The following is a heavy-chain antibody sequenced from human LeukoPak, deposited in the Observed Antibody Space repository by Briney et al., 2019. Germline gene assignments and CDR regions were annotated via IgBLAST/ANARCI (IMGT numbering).Heavy chain of an antibody. J-gene: IGHJ4*02. Sequence: GGSLRLSCAASGFIFSTYEMNWVRQAPGKGLEWVSYISSSSSYIYYADSVKGRFTISRDNAKNSLYLQMNSLRAEDTAVYYCARGVELTGYSDYWGRGTLVTVSS. CDR1: GFIFSTYE. CDR2: ISSSSSYI. CDR3: ARGVELTGYSDY. D-gene: IGHD3-9*01. V-gene: IGHV3-21*01.